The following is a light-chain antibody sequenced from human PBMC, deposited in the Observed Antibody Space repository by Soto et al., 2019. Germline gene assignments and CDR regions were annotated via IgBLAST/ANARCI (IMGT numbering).Light chain of an antibody. J-gene: IGLJ2*01. Sequence: QSVLTQSPSASGTPGQRVTISCSGSRSNIGTYTVNWYQQLPGTAPTLLIYSNNQRPSGVPDRFSGSKSGTSASLAISGLQSEDEADYYCAAWDGSLSAVVFGGGTKLTVL. CDR1: RSNIGTYT. CDR2: SNN. CDR3: AAWDGSLSAVV. V-gene: IGLV1-44*01.